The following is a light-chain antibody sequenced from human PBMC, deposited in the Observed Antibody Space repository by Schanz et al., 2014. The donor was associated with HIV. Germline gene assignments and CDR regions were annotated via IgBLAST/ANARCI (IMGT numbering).Light chain of an antibody. Sequence: DIQMTQSPSSLSASVGDRVTITCRASQSIARYLNWYQQRPGKAPKLLMHAAFSLQSGVPSRFSGSRSETDFTLILRTLQPEDFATYYCQQSYSSPQTFGQGTRVEIK. V-gene: IGKV1-39*01. CDR1: QSIARY. J-gene: IGKJ1*01. CDR2: AAF. CDR3: QQSYSSPQT.